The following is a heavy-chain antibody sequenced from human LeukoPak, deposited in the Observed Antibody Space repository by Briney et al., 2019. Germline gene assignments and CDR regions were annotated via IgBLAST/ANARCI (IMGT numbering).Heavy chain of an antibody. CDR2: IYYSGST. J-gene: IGHJ5*02. V-gene: IGHV4-39*07. Sequence: PSETLSLTCTVSGGSISSYYWSWIRQPPGKGLEWIGSIYYSGSTYYNPSLKSRVTISVDTSKNQFSLRLSSVTAADTAVYYCARDMYDFWSGYKLNWFDPWGQGTLVTVSS. CDR3: ARDMYDFWSGYKLNWFDP. CDR1: GGSISSYY. D-gene: IGHD3-3*01.